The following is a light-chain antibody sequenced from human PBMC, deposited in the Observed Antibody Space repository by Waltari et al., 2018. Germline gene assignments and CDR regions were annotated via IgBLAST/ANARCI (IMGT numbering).Light chain of an antibody. CDR2: FAS. CDR3: LQYNNYPYT. Sequence: DTQMTQSPSSMSASVGDRVTITCRASQDIRSHLGWYQQKPGRDPKRLIYFASILQSGVPSRFSGSGSGTEFTLTINSLLPEDFATYYCLQYNNYPYTFGQGTKVEIK. CDR1: QDIRSH. J-gene: IGKJ2*01. V-gene: IGKV1-17*01.